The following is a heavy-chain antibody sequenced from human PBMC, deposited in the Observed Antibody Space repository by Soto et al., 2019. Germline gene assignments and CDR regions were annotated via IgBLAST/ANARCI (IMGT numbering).Heavy chain of an antibody. J-gene: IGHJ1*01. CDR1: RLTFSSYA. CDR2: ISASGFDP. V-gene: IGHV3-23*01. D-gene: IGHD6-19*01. CDR3: ATPGSGWSPFQH. Sequence: XGSLTVTCAASRLTFSSYATSWVRQAPGKGLEWVSAISASGFDPYYTDSVKGRFTISRDNSKNTLYLQMNSLRAEDTALYDCATPGSGWSPFQHWGQGTLVTVSS.